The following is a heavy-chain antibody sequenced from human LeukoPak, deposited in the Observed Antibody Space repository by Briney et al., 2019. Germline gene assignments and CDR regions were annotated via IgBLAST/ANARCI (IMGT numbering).Heavy chain of an antibody. D-gene: IGHD3-10*01. V-gene: IGHV4-4*07. J-gene: IGHJ6*03. Sequence: SETLSLTCTVSGGSISSYYWSWIRQPAGKGLEWIGRIYTSGSTNYNPSLKSRVTMSVDTSKNQFSLKLSSVTAADTAVYYCARVEEGYGSGRREYYYYYMDVWGKGPRSPSP. CDR1: GGSISSYY. CDR3: ARVEEGYGSGRREYYYYYMDV. CDR2: IYTSGST.